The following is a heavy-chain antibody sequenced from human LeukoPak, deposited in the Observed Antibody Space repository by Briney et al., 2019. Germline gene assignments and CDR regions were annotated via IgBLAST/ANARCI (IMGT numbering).Heavy chain of an antibody. Sequence: ASVKVSCKASGYTFTGYYMHWVRQAPGQGLEWMGWINPNSGGTNYAQKFQGRVTMTRDTSISTAYMELSSLRSDDTAVCYCARGPLYYYDSSGPFDYWGQGTQVTVSS. J-gene: IGHJ4*02. CDR3: ARGPLYYYDSSGPFDY. V-gene: IGHV1-2*02. CDR1: GYTFTGYY. CDR2: INPNSGGT. D-gene: IGHD3-22*01.